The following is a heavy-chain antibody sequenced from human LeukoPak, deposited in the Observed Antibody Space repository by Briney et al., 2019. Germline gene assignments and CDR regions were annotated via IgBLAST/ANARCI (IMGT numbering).Heavy chain of an antibody. J-gene: IGHJ4*02. Sequence: PSETLSLTCTLPGGPVISTSYYSGCVRQSPEKGLECIGTIYYAGDTYYHPSLESRITIAVDTTKNQFSLKLRSVTAADTAVYYWATWDSGRYSQIDNWGQGTLVTVSS. V-gene: IGHV4-39*01. CDR2: IYYAGDT. D-gene: IGHD1-26*01. CDR1: GGPVISTSYY. CDR3: ATWDSGRYSQIDN.